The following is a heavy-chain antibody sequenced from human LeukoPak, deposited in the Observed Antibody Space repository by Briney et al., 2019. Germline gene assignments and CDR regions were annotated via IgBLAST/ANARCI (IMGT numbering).Heavy chain of an antibody. CDR1: GFTFNNFW. CDR3: ARVGPDYGDYVKWFDP. Sequence: GGSLRLSCAVSGFTFNNFWMHWVRQVPGKGLEWVSRLNGDGSSTYYADSVKGRFTISRDNAKNTLYLQMNSLRAEDTAVYYCARVGPDYGDYVKWFDPWGQGTLVTVSS. D-gene: IGHD4-17*01. CDR2: LNGDGSST. J-gene: IGHJ5*02. V-gene: IGHV3-74*01.